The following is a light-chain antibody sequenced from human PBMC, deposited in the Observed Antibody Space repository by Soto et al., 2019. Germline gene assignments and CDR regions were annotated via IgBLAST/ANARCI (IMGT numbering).Light chain of an antibody. CDR1: SSNIGSNT. Sequence: QSVLTQPPSASGTPGQRVTISCSGSSSNIGSNTVNWYQQLPGTAPQLLIYSDNQRPSGVPDRFSGSKSGTSASLAFTGLQSEDEADYYCAAWDDSLNGSVVFGGGTKLTVL. CDR2: SDN. J-gene: IGLJ2*01. CDR3: AAWDDSLNGSVV. V-gene: IGLV1-44*01.